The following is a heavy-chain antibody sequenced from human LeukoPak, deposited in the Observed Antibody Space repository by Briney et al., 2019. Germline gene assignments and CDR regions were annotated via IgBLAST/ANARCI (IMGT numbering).Heavy chain of an antibody. J-gene: IGHJ3*02. CDR3: ARSTIVVVNDAFDI. D-gene: IGHD3-22*01. CDR2: IYYSGIT. Sequence: SETLSLTCTVSGGSISSSGYYWGWIRQSPGEGLEWVGNIYYSGITYYNPSLKSRVTISVDTSKNQFSVKLSSVTAADTAVYYCARSTIVVVNDAFDIWGQGTMVTVSS. CDR1: GGSISSSGYY. V-gene: IGHV4-39*01.